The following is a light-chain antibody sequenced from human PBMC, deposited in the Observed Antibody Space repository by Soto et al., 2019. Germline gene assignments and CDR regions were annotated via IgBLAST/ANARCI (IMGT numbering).Light chain of an antibody. V-gene: IGKV3-20*01. CDR1: QRVKKNF. Sequence: EIVLTQSPGTLSLSPGERPALPCRASQRVKKNFLAWYHQKPGQAPRLLIYAASSRATGIPDRFSGSGSGTDFTLTISRLEPEDFAVYYCQQYGSPRPITFGQGTRLEIK. CDR2: AAS. J-gene: IGKJ5*01. CDR3: QQYGSPRPIT.